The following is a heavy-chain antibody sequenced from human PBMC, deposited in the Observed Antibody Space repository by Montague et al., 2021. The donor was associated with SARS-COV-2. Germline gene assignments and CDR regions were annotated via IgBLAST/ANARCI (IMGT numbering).Heavy chain of an antibody. CDR3: AREHWENYYDFWSGTNLASGYPYYGMDV. V-gene: IGHV4-38-2*02. D-gene: IGHD3-3*01. Sequence: SETLSLTCTVSGYSISDGYYWVWIRQPPGKGLEWIGNIFQSGTTYYNPSLERRSTMSVDTYKNQFSLKLSSVTAADTAVYYCAREHWENYYDFWSGTNLASGYPYYGMDVWGQGTTVTVSS. CDR2: IFQSGTT. J-gene: IGHJ6*02. CDR1: GYSISDGYY.